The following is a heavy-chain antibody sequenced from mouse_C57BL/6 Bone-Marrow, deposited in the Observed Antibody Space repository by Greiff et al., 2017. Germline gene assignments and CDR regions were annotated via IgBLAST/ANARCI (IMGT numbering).Heavy chain of an antibody. J-gene: IGHJ3*01. CDR3: AIYYGAWFAD. D-gene: IGHD1-1*01. Sequence: EVQGVESGPELVKPGASVKIPCKASGYTFTDYNMDWVKQSHGKSLEWIGDINPNNGGPIYNQKFKGKATLTVDKSSSTAYMELRSLTSEDTAVYYCAIYYGAWFADWGQGALVTVSA. V-gene: IGHV1-18*01. CDR2: INPNNGGP. CDR1: GYTFTDYN.